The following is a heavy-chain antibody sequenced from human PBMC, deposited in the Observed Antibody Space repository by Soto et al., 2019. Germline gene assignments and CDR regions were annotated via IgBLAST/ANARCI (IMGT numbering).Heavy chain of an antibody. V-gene: IGHV1-2*04. CDR1: GYTFTGYY. Sequence: ASVKVSCKASGYTFTGYYMHWVRQAPGQVLEWMGWINPNSGGTNYAQKFQGWVTMTRDTSISTAYMELSRLRSDDTAVYYCARECFICYYYGMDVWGQGTTVTVSS. D-gene: IGHD3-10*02. CDR3: ARECFICYYYGMDV. CDR2: INPNSGGT. J-gene: IGHJ6*02.